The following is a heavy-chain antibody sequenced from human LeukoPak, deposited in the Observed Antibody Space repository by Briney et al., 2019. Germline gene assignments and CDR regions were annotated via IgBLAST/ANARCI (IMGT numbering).Heavy chain of an antibody. CDR2: IYHSGST. Sequence: SETLSLTCAVSGGSISSGGYSWSWIRQPPGKGLEWIGYIYHSGSTYYNPSLKSRVTMSVDKSKNQFSLKLSSVTAADTAVYYCATYFYGEYGSHYFDYWGQGTLVTVSS. V-gene: IGHV4-30-2*01. CDR1: GGSISSGGYS. D-gene: IGHD4-17*01. CDR3: ATYFYGEYGSHYFDY. J-gene: IGHJ4*02.